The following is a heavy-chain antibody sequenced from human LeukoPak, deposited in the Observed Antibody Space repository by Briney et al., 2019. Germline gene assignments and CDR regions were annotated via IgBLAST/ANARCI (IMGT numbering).Heavy chain of an antibody. V-gene: IGHV3-48*03. J-gene: IGHJ6*03. D-gene: IGHD6-13*01. Sequence: PGGSLRLSCAASGFAFSVYEMYWVRQAPGKGLEWVSYISSSGGTRYYADSVRGRFIISRDNANNFLYLQMNSLRAEDTAVYYCARDISQQMYYMDVWGKGTTVTVSS. CDR1: GFAFSVYE. CDR2: ISSSGGTR. CDR3: ARDISQQMYYMDV.